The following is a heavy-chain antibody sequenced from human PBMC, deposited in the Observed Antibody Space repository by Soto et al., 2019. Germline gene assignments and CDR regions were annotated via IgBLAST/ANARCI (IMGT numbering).Heavy chain of an antibody. V-gene: IGHV3-7*01. CDR1: GFTLGSYW. Sequence: LRLSCEASGFTLGSYWMSWVRQAPGKGLEWLATIKTDASEKKYVDSMKGRFTISRDNAKNSLYLEMNSLRAEDTAVYYCARESEDLTSNFDYWGQGTLVTVSS. J-gene: IGHJ4*02. CDR2: IKTDASEK. CDR3: ARESEDLTSNFDY.